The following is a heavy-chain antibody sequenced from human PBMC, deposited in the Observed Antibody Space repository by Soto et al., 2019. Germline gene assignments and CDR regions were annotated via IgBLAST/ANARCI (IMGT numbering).Heavy chain of an antibody. V-gene: IGHV4-31*03. CDR1: GGSISSGGYY. D-gene: IGHD3-9*01. CDR3: ARGGTYDILTGYAFDI. Sequence: QVQPQESGPGLVKPSQTLSLTCTVSGGSISSGGYYWSWIRQHPGKGLEWIGYIYYSGSTYYNPSLKSRVTISVDTSKNQFSLKLSSVTAADTAVYYCARGGTYDILTGYAFDIWGQGTMVTVSS. J-gene: IGHJ3*02. CDR2: IYYSGST.